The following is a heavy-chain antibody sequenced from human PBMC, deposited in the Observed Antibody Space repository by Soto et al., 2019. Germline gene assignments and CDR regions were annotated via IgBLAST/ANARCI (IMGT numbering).Heavy chain of an antibody. V-gene: IGHV4-59*01. CDR1: GYTFTSDY. J-gene: IGHJ4*02. Sequence: CKASGYTFTSDYMNWVRQPPGKGLEWIGYIYYGGSTKYNPSLKSRVTISGDRSKNHFSLRLTSVTAADTAVYYCARYISMGPFDYWGQGARVTVSS. CDR2: IYYGGST. CDR3: ARYISMGPFDY. D-gene: IGHD1-20*01.